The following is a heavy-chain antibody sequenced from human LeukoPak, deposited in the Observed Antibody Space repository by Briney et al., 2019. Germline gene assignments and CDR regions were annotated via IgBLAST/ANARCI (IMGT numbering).Heavy chain of an antibody. V-gene: IGHV4-59*01. J-gene: IGHJ4*02. CDR3: ATLSYSSGWYEGDY. CDR2: IYHTGST. CDR1: SGSISSYY. D-gene: IGHD6-19*01. Sequence: SETLSLTCTVSSGSISSYYWSWIRQPPGKRLEWIGYIYHTGSTIYNPSLKSRVTISVDTSKNQFSLKLSSVTAADTAVYYCATLSYSSGWYEGDYWGQGTLVTVSS.